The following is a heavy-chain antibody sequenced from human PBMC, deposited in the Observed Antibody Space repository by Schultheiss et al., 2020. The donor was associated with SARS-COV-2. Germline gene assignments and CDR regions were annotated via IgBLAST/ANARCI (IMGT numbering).Heavy chain of an antibody. CDR1: GFTFSSYS. D-gene: IGHD1-7*01. CDR3: ARTGTTVLYYFDY. J-gene: IGHJ4*02. V-gene: IGHV3-48*01. Sequence: GESLKISCAASGFTFSSYSMNWVRQAPGKGLEWVSYISSSSSTIYYADSVKGRFTISRDNAKNSLYLQMNSLRAEDTAVYYCARTGTTVLYYFDYWGQGTLVTVSS. CDR2: ISSSSSTI.